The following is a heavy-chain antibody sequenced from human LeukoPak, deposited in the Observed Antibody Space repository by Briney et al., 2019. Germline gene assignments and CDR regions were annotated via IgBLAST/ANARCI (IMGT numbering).Heavy chain of an antibody. D-gene: IGHD3-22*01. Sequence: SVKVSCKASVGTFISYAISWVRQAPGQGLEWIGGIIPIFVTANYAQKFQGRVTITADESTSTAYMELSSLRSEDTAVYYCARSITMIVGLDYWGQGTLVTVSS. CDR1: VGTFISYA. CDR2: IIPIFVTA. J-gene: IGHJ4*02. V-gene: IGHV1-69*13. CDR3: ARSITMIVGLDY.